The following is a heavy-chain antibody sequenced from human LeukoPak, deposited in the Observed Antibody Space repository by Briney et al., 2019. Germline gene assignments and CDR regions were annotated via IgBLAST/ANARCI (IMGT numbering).Heavy chain of an antibody. CDR3: ARGGRPAAIYYYYYGMDV. D-gene: IGHD2-2*02. CDR2: ISAYNGNT. J-gene: IGHJ6*02. CDR1: GYTFTSYG. V-gene: IGHV1-18*01. Sequence: ASVKVSCKASGYTFTSYGISWVRQAPGQGLEWMGWISAYNGNTNYAQKFQGRVTMTRNTSISTAYMELSSLRSEDTAVYYCARGGRPAAIYYYYYGMDVWGQGTTVTVSS.